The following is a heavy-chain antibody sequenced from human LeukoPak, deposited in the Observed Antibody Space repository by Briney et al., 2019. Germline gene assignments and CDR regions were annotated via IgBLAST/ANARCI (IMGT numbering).Heavy chain of an antibody. J-gene: IGHJ3*02. D-gene: IGHD2-2*01. CDR2: ISAYNGNT. CDR1: GYTFTSYG. CDR3: ARIEGYCSSTSCRNAFDI. Sequence: ASVKVSCKASGYTFTSYGISWVRQAPGQGLEWMGWISAYNGNTNYAQKPQGRVTMTTDTSTSTAYMELRSLRSDDTAVYYCARIEGYCSSTSCRNAFDIWGQGTMVTVSS. V-gene: IGHV1-18*01.